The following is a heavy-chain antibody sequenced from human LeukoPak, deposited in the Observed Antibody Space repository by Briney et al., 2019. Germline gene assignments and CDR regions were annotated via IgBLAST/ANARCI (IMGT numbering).Heavy chain of an antibody. J-gene: IGHJ3*02. D-gene: IGHD4-17*01. CDR2: IYYSEST. CDR1: GGSMSSSSYY. CDR3: ARGNTTVTILSQRSGKHAFDI. V-gene: IGHV4-39*07. Sequence: PSETLSLTCTVSGGSMSSSSYYWGWIRQPPGKGLEWIGSIYYSESTYQNPSLKSRVTISVDTSKNQFSLKLSSVTAADTAVYYCARGNTTVTILSQRSGKHAFDIWGQGTMVTVSS.